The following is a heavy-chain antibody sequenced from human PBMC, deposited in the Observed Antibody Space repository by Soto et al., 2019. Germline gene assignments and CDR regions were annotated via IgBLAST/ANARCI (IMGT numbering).Heavy chain of an antibody. CDR1: GFTFSSYS. J-gene: IGHJ6*02. V-gene: IGHV3-48*02. CDR3: ARAYSSSIKYYYGMDV. CDR2: ISSSSSTT. D-gene: IGHD6-6*01. Sequence: GGSLRLSCAASGFTFSSYSMNWVRQAPGKGLEWVSYISSSSSTTYYADSVKGRFTISRDNAKNSLYLQMNSLRDEDTAVYYCARAYSSSIKYYYGMDVWGQGTTVTVSS.